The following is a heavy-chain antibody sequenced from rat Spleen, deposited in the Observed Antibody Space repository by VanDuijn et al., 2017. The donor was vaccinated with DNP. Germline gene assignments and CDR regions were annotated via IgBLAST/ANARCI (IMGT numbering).Heavy chain of an antibody. Sequence: EVHLVESGGGLVQPGRSLKLSCVASGFTFSDYYMAWVRQAPKKGLEWVASISASGGSTSYRDSVKGRFTISRDNAKSILYLQMDSLRSEDTATYYCARGGRSYFDYWGQGVMVTVSS. CDR1: GFTFSDYY. CDR2: ISASGGST. D-gene: IGHD1-11*01. CDR3: ARGGRSYFDY. V-gene: IGHV5-27*01. J-gene: IGHJ2*01.